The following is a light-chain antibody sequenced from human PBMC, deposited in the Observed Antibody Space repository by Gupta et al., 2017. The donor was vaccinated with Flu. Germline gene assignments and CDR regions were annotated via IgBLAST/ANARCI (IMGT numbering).Light chain of an antibody. CDR3: CSYAGSPYV. V-gene: IGLV2-23*01. Sequence: QSALTQPASVSGSPGQSITISCTGTSSDVGSYNLVSWYHQHPGNGPKLMIYEGSKRPSGVSNRFSGSKSGNTASLTISGLQAEDEDDYYCCSYAGSPYVFGTGTKVTVL. J-gene: IGLJ1*01. CDR1: SSDVGSYNL. CDR2: EGS.